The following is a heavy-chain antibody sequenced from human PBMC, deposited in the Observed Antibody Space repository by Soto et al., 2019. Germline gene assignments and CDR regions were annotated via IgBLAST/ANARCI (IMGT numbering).Heavy chain of an antibody. D-gene: IGHD6-19*01. CDR2: VYHSGST. Sequence: QVQLQESGPGLVKPSGTVSLTCAVTGGSISGSNWWSWVRQPPGKGLEWIGEVYHSGSTNYNPSPKSLVIISVDNSKKHFSLKFTAVTAADTAVFYCVRRAVAGPIDIWGHGTVVTVSS. J-gene: IGHJ3*02. CDR1: GGSISGSNW. CDR3: VRRAVAGPIDI. V-gene: IGHV4-4*02.